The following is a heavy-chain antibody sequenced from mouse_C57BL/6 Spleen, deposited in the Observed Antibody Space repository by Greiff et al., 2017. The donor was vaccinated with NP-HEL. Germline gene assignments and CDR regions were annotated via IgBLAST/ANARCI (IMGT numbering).Heavy chain of an antibody. V-gene: IGHV14-3*01. J-gene: IGHJ2*01. CDR1: GFNITNTY. D-gene: IGHD1-1*01. CDR2: IDPANGNT. CDR3: ARERVITTVVNYFDY. Sequence: EVKLQESVAELVRPGASVKLSCTASGFNITNTYMHWVKQRPEQGLEWIGRIDPANGNTKYAPKFQGKATITADTSSNTAYLQLSSLTSEDTAIYYCARERVITTVVNYFDYWGQGTTLTVSS.